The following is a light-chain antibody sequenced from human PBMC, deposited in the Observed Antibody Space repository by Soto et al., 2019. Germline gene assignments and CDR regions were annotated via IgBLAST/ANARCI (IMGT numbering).Light chain of an antibody. CDR3: QHYNSYPWT. CDR1: QTINTW. CDR2: PAS. J-gene: IGKJ1*01. Sequence: DIQMTQSPSTLSASIGDRVTITCRASQTINTWLAWYQQKPGKAPNLLIYPASNLETGVPSRFSGSAFGTEFTLTISSLQPDEFATYYCQHYNSYPWTCGQGTKVEIK. V-gene: IGKV1-5*01.